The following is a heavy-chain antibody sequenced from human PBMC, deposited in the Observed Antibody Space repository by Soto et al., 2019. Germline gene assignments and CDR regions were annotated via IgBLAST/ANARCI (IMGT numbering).Heavy chain of an antibody. D-gene: IGHD4-17*01. CDR3: ARRSFRDPAGAYFYY. V-gene: IGHV4-59*08. CDR2: IYYTGDT. Sequence: SETLSLTCTVSGGSISTYYWSWIRQPPGKGLEWIGYIYYTGDTNYNPSLKSRVTISVDTSKTQFSLKLSSVTAADTAVYYCARRSFRDPAGAYFYYWGQERVVTISS. J-gene: IGHJ4*02. CDR1: GGSISTYY.